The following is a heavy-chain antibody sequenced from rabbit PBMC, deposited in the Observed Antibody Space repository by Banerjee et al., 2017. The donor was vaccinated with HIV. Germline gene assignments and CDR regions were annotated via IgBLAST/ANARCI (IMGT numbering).Heavy chain of an antibody. J-gene: IGHJ6*01. V-gene: IGHV1S40*01. Sequence: QSLEESGGDLVKPGASLTLTCTASGFSFSSSYYMSWVRQAPGKGLEWIASIYTSSGSTYYASWAKGRFTISKTSSTTVTLQMTSLTAADSATYFCARDSTGWGARYYGMDLWGPGTLVTVS. CDR2: IYTSSGST. CDR3: ARDSTGWGARYYGMDL. D-gene: IGHD4-1*01. CDR1: GFSFSSSYY.